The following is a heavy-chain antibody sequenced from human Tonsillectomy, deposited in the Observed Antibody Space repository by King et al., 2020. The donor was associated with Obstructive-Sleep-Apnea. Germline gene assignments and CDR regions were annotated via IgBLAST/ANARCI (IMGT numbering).Heavy chain of an antibody. CDR2: ISSNGGST. CDR1: GFTFSRFA. D-gene: IGHD2-2*01. CDR3: VKDPSSYSSSWTGVFDY. J-gene: IGHJ4*02. V-gene: IGHV3-64D*06. Sequence: DVQLVQSGGGLVQPGGSLRLSCSGSGFTFSRFAMHWVRRAPGKRLEYVSSISSNGGSTYYTDSVEGRFTISRDNSKNTLFLQMSSLRAEDTAVYYCVKDPSSYSSSWTGVFDYWGQGTLVTVSS.